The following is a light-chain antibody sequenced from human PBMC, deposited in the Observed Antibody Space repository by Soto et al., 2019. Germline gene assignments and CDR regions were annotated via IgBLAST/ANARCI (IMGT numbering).Light chain of an antibody. CDR1: QSISTY. J-gene: IGKJ1*01. V-gene: IGKV1-39*01. Sequence: GGRVTITCRASQSISTYLNWYQQTPGKAPKLLIYAASSLQSGVPSRFSGSGSGTDFTLTISSLHPEGSATYYCQQSYSTPPTFGQGTKVDIK. CDR3: QQSYSTPPT. CDR2: AAS.